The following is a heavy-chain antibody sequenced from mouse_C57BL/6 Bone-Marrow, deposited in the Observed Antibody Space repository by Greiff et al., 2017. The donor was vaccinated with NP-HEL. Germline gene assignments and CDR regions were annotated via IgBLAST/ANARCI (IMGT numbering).Heavy chain of an antibody. CDR1: GFTFSDYG. CDR3: ARYYYGSSYYAMEC. D-gene: IGHD1-1*01. Sequence: EVQLVESGGGLVKPGGSLKLSCAASGFTFSDYGMHWVRQAPEKGLEWVAYISSGSSTIYYADTVKGRFTISRDNAKNTLFLQMTGLSSEDTAMYYCARYYYGSSYYAMECWGQGTSVTVSS. J-gene: IGHJ4*01. CDR2: ISSGSSTI. V-gene: IGHV5-17*01.